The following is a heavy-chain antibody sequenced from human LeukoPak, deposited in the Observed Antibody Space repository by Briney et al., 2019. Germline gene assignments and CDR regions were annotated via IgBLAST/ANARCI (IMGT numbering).Heavy chain of an antibody. CDR2: ISSSSSSNI. D-gene: IGHD3-3*01. Sequence: GGSLRLSCAASGFSFSSYSMNWVRHAPGKGLEWVSYISSSSSSNIYYADSVKGRFTISRDNAKNSLYLQMNSLRAEDTAVYYCARYRGSGYSLDYWGQGTLVTVSS. CDR3: ARYRGSGYSLDY. J-gene: IGHJ4*02. CDR1: GFSFSSYS. V-gene: IGHV3-48*04.